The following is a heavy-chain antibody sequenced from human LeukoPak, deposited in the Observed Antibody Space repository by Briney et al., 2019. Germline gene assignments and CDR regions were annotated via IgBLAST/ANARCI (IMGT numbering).Heavy chain of an antibody. CDR2: IYYSGST. V-gene: IGHV4-59*01. D-gene: IGHD3-22*01. CDR1: GGSISSYY. CDR3: ARRGYYYDSSGYYYAFDI. J-gene: IGHJ3*02. Sequence: SETLSLTCTVSGGSISSYYWSWIRQPPGKGLEWIGYIYYSGSTNYSPSLKSRVTISVDTSKNQFSLKLSSVTAADTAVYYCARRGYYYDSSGYYYAFDIWGQGTMVTVSS.